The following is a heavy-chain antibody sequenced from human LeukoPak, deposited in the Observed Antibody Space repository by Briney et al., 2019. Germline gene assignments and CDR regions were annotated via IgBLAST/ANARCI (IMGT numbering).Heavy chain of an antibody. J-gene: IGHJ4*02. CDR2: ISGSGGST. V-gene: IGHV3-23*01. CDR3: AKDRKQWFRELVLFDY. CDR1: GFTFSSYA. D-gene: IGHD3-10*01. Sequence: GGSLRLSRAASGFTFSSYAMSWVRQAPGKGLEWVSAISGSGGSTYYADSVKGRFTISRDNSKNTLYLQMNSLRAEDTAVYYCAKDRKQWFRELVLFDYWGQGTLVTVSS.